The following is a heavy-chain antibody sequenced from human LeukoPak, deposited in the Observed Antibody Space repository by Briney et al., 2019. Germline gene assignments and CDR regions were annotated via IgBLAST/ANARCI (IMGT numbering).Heavy chain of an antibody. D-gene: IGHD3-3*01. CDR1: GFTFSSYG. CDR2: IWYDGSNK. J-gene: IGHJ4*02. CDR3: ARDPDDFWSGYQGGFDY. Sequence: PGGSLRLSCAASGFTFSSYGMHWVRQAPGKGLEWVAVIWYDGSNKYYADSVKGRFTISRDNSKNTLYLQMNSLRAADTAVYYCARDPDDFWSGYQGGFDYWGQGTLVTVSS. V-gene: IGHV3-33*01.